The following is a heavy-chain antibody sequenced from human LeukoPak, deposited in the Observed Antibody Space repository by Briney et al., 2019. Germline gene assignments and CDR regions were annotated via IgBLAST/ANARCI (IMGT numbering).Heavy chain of an antibody. CDR1: GYTFTGYY. CDR3: ARVLDYCSSTSCYAGGFDY. CDR2: INPNSGGT. D-gene: IGHD2-2*01. V-gene: IGHV1-2*02. Sequence: ASVKVSCKASGYTFTGYYMHWVRQAPGQGLEWMGWINPNSGGTNYAQKFQGRVTITADESTSTAYMELSSLRSEDTAVYYCARVLDYCSSTSCYAGGFDYWGQGTLVTVSS. J-gene: IGHJ4*02.